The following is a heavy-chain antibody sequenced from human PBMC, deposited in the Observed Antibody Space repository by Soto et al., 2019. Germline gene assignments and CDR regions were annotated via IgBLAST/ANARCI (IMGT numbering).Heavy chain of an antibody. V-gene: IGHV1-69*13. D-gene: IGHD6-19*01. J-gene: IGHJ4*02. CDR3: AFYLSVYSSGWYYIDY. CDR1: GGTFSSYA. CDR2: IIPIFGTA. Sequence: SVKVSCKASGGTFSSYAISWVRQAPGKGLEWMGGIIPIFGTANYAQKFQGRVTITADESTSTAYMELSSLRSEDTAVYYCAFYLSVYSSGWYYIDYWGPGPLVTGSS.